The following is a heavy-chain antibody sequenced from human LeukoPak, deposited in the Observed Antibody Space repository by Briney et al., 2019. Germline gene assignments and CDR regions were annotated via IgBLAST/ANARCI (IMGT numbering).Heavy chain of an antibody. D-gene: IGHD3-22*01. CDR1: GFTFSSYA. J-gene: IGHJ4*02. CDR3: ASNYDSSGYGHDY. CDR2: ISYDGGNK. V-gene: IGHV3-30-3*01. Sequence: SLRLSCAASGFTFSSYAMHWVRQAPGKGLEWVAVISYDGGNKYYADSVKGRFTISRDNSKNTLYLQMNSLRAEDTAVYYCASNYDSSGYGHDYWGQGTLVTVSS.